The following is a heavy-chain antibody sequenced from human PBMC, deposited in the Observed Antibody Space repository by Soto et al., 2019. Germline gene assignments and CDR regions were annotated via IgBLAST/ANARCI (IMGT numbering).Heavy chain of an antibody. CDR2: ISYDGSNK. D-gene: IGHD3-3*01. CDR3: AKDKLRFSTMSSRRMDV. J-gene: IGHJ6*02. CDR1: GFTFSSYG. Sequence: PGGSLRLSCAASGFTFSSYGMHWVRQAPGKGLEWVAVISYDGSNKYYADSVKGRFTISRDNSKNTLYLQMNSLRAEDTAVYYCAKDKLRFSTMSSRRMDVWGQGTTVTVSS. V-gene: IGHV3-30*18.